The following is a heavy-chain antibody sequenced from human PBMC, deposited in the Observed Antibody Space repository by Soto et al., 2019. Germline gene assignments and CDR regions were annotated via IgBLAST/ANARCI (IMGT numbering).Heavy chain of an antibody. J-gene: IGHJ5*02. D-gene: IGHD3-22*01. Sequence: PGGSLRLSCAASGFTFSDYYMSWIRQAPGKGLEWVSYISSSSSYTNYADSVKGRFTISRDNAKNSLYLQMNSLRAEDTAVYYCARDYSSGYYYPFWFDPWGQGTLVTVYS. CDR3: ARDYSSGYYYPFWFDP. V-gene: IGHV3-11*06. CDR2: ISSSSSYT. CDR1: GFTFSDYY.